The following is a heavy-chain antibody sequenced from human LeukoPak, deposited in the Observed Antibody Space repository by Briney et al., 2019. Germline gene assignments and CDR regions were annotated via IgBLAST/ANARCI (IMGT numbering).Heavy chain of an antibody. CDR1: GNRFTNYW. CDR2: IYPGDSDT. J-gene: IGHJ4*02. Sequence: GESLKISCKGSGNRFTNYWIAWVRQMPGKGLEWLGIIYPGDSDTRYRPSFQGQVTISVDKSISTAYLQWSSLKASDTAMYYCARLGSGSYYYFDYWGQGTLVTVSS. V-gene: IGHV5-51*01. D-gene: IGHD1-26*01. CDR3: ARLGSGSYYYFDY.